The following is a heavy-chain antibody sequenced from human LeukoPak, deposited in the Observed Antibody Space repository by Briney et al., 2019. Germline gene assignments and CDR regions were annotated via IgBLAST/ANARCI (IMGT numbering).Heavy chain of an antibody. D-gene: IGHD3-9*01. CDR1: GGSFSGYY. Sequence: PSETLSLTCAVYGGSFSGYYWSWIRQPPGKGLEWIGEINHSGSTNYNPSLKSRVTISVDTSKNQFSLKLSSVTAADTAVYYCARRFTYYDILTGSLGGGAFDIWGQGTMVTVSS. V-gene: IGHV4-34*01. CDR2: INHSGST. J-gene: IGHJ3*02. CDR3: ARRFTYYDILTGSLGGGAFDI.